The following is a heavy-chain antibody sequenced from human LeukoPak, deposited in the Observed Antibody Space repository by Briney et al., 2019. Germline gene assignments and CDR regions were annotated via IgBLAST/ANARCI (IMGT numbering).Heavy chain of an antibody. CDR3: ARVGRDYDFWSGYPNLYYFDY. CDR2: INWNGGST. Sequence: PGGSLRLSCAASGFTFSSYEMNWVRQAPGKGLEWVSGINWNGGSTGYADSVKGRFTISRDNAKNSLYLQMNSLRAEDTALYYCARVGRDYDFWSGYPNLYYFDYWGQGTLVTVSS. CDR1: GFTFSSYE. V-gene: IGHV3-20*04. D-gene: IGHD3-3*01. J-gene: IGHJ4*02.